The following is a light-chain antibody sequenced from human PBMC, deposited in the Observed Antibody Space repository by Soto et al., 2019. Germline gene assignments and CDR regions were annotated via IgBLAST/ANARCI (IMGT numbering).Light chain of an antibody. V-gene: IGKV3-11*01. J-gene: IGKJ2*01. CDR3: QHRSNWPRT. CDR2: DAS. Sequence: EIVLTQSPATLSLSPGERATISCRASQSFSTYLACSQQKPGQPPRLLIYDASNRATGIPARFSGSGSGTDFTLTISSLEPEDFAVYYCQHRSNWPRTFGQGNKLEIK. CDR1: QSFSTY.